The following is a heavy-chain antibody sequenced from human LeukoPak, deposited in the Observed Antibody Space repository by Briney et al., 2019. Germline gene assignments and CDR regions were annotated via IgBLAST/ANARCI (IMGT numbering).Heavy chain of an antibody. V-gene: IGHV1-69*13. Sequence: ASVKVSCKASGGTFSSYAISWVRQAHGQGLEWMGGIIPIFGKANYAQKIQGRVTITADESTSTAYMELSSLRSEDTAVYYCARAGSSSLSISNWFDPWGQGTLVTVSS. CDR3: ARAGSSSLSISNWFDP. J-gene: IGHJ5*02. CDR2: IIPIFGKA. D-gene: IGHD6-13*01. CDR1: GGTFSSYA.